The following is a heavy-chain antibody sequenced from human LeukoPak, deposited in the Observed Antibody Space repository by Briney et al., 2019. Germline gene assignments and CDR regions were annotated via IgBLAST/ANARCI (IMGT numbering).Heavy chain of an antibody. V-gene: IGHV3-30*02. CDR3: AKDDYGGNSFQGDAFDI. J-gene: IGHJ3*02. CDR1: GFTFSSYG. CDR2: IRYDGSNK. Sequence: GGSLRLSCAASGFTFSSYGMHWVRQAPGKGLEWVAFIRYDGSNKYYADSVKGRFNISRDNSKNTLYLQTNSLRAEDTAVYYCAKDDYGGNSFQGDAFDIWGQGTMVTVSS. D-gene: IGHD4-23*01.